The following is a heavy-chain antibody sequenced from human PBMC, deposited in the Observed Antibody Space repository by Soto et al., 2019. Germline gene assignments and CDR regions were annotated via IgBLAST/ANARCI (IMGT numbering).Heavy chain of an antibody. Sequence: VQLVQSGVEVKKPGASVKVSCKASGYTFTSHGISWVRQAPRQGLEWMGWINTYNGNTNYAQKVQGRVTMTTETSTSTAYMELRSLRSDDTAVYYCARDLLYSTRSTVRFDIWGQGTMLTVSS. CDR3: ARDLLYSTRSTVRFDI. CDR2: INTYNGNT. J-gene: IGHJ3*02. V-gene: IGHV1-18*01. CDR1: GYTFTSHG. D-gene: IGHD6-13*01.